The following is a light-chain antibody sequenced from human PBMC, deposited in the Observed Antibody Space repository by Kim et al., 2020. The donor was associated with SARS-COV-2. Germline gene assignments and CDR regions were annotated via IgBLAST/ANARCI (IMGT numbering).Light chain of an antibody. V-gene: IGKV1-5*03. CDR1: QNIISR. CDR2: KAS. CDR3: QQYNSDPYT. Sequence: DIQMTQSPSTLSASVGDRVTITCRASQNIISRLAWYQQKPGKAPKPLIYKASSLESGVPSRFSGSGSGTDFTLTISSLQPDDFASYYCQQYNSDPYTFGQGTKLEI. J-gene: IGKJ2*01.